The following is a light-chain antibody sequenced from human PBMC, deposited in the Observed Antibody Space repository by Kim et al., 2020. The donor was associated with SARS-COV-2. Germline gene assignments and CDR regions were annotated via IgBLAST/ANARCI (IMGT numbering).Light chain of an antibody. CDR2: QDT. CDR1: KLGDRY. CDR3: QAWDTNTVV. V-gene: IGLV3-1*01. Sequence: SYELTQPPSVSVSPGQTASITCSGDKLGDRYACWYQQKSGQSPVLVIYQDTKRPSGIPERFSGSNSGNTATLTITGTQAMDEGDYYCQAWDTNTVVFVGGTQLTVL. J-gene: IGLJ2*01.